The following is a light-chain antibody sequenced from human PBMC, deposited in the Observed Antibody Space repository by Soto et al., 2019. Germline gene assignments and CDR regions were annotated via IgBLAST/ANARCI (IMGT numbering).Light chain of an antibody. J-gene: IGKJ1*01. Sequence: EIVLTQSPDTLSLSPGERATLSCRASQSVTNNYLAWYQQKPGQAPRLLLYGASSRATDIPDRFSGSWSGTDFTLTISRLETEDFEVYYCQQYGGSPRTFGKRTKVEIK. CDR1: QSVTNNY. CDR3: QQYGGSPRT. CDR2: GAS. V-gene: IGKV3-20*01.